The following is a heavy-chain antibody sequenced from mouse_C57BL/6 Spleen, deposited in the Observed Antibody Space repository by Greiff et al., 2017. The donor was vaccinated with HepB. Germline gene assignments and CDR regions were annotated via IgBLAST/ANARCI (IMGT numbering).Heavy chain of an antibody. D-gene: IGHD5-5*01. Sequence: QVQLKESGPELVKPGASVKISCKASGYAFSSSWMNWVKQRPGKGLEWIGRIYPGDGDTNYNGKFKGKATLTADKSSSTAYMQLSSLTSEDSAVYFCARRDYPGFDYWGQGTTLTVSS. CDR3: ARRDYPGFDY. CDR1: GYAFSSSW. V-gene: IGHV1-82*01. J-gene: IGHJ2*01. CDR2: IYPGDGDT.